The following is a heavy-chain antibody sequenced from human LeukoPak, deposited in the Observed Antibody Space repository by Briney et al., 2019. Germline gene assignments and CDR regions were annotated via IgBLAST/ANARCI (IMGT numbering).Heavy chain of an antibody. CDR3: ARTGGYDYRYYFDY. V-gene: IGHV3-30-3*01. J-gene: IGHJ4*02. Sequence: PGGSLRLSCAASGFTFSSYAMHWVRQAPGKGLEWVAVISYDGSNKYYADSVKGRFTISRDNSKNTLYLQMNSLRAEDTAVYYCARTGGYDYRYYFDYWGQGTLVTVSS. CDR2: ISYDGSNK. D-gene: IGHD5-12*01. CDR1: GFTFSSYA.